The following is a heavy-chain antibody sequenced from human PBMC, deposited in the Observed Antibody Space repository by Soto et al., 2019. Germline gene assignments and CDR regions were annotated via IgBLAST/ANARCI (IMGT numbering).Heavy chain of an antibody. Sequence: PSGTPSLTCRFSGGSIRGYYWGWIRQTPEKGLEWIGYIYYSGSTNYNPSLKSRVTILIDMSKNQFSLKLTSVTAADTAVYYCARLGAYYQSLDPWGPGTLVTVSS. CDR2: IYYSGST. D-gene: IGHD3-22*01. CDR1: GGSIRGYY. CDR3: ARLGAYYQSLDP. V-gene: IGHV4-59*01. J-gene: IGHJ5*02.